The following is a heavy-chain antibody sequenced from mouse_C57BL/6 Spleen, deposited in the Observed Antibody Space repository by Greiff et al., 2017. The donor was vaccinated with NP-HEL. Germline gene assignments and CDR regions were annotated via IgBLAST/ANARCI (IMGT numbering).Heavy chain of an antibody. CDR3: TRSWDYDDYYAMDY. CDR1: GYTFTSYW. Sequence: VQLQQSGTVLARPGASVKMSCKTSGYTFTSYWMHWVKQRPGQGLEWIGAIYPGNSDTSYNQKFKGKAKLTAVTSASTAYMELSSLTNEDSAVYYCTRSWDYDDYYAMDYWGQGTSVTVSS. J-gene: IGHJ4*01. V-gene: IGHV1-5*01. D-gene: IGHD2-4*01. CDR2: IYPGNSDT.